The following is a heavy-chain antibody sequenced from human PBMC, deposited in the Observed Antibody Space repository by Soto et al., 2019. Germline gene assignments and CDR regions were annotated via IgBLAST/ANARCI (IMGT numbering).Heavy chain of an antibody. J-gene: IGHJ4*02. V-gene: IGHV3-9*01. CDR3: AKGIVNYYDSSGYDY. CDR2: ISWNSGSI. Sequence: GGSLRLSCAASGFTFDDYAMQWVRQAPGKGLEWVSGISWNSGSIGYADSVKGRFTISRDNAKNSLYLQMNSLRAEDTALYYCAKGIVNYYDSSGYDYWGQGTLVTVSS. CDR1: GFTFDDYA. D-gene: IGHD3-22*01.